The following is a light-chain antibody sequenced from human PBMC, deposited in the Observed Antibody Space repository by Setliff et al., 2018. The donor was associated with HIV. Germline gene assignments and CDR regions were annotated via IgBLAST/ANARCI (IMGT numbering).Light chain of an antibody. Sequence: QSALVQPPSVSAAPGQRVTISCSGTQSNIGRTTVNWYQQLPGTAPKLLIFGDNQQPSGVPDRFSASKFGTSGSLDISGLQSDDEADYFCAAWDAGLSAYVFGPGTKVTVL. V-gene: IGLV1-44*01. J-gene: IGLJ1*01. CDR2: GDN. CDR3: AAWDAGLSAYV. CDR1: QSNIGRTT.